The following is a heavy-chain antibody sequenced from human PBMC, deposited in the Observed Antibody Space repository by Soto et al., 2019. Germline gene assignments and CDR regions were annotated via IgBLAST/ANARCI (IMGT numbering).Heavy chain of an antibody. Sequence: GGSLRLSCAASGFTFSSYAMSWVRQAPGKGLEWVSAISGSGGSTYYADSVKGRFTISRDNSKNTLYLQMNSLRAEDTAVYYCAKGLDTLRYFDWLWPFDYWGQGTLVTVSS. CDR1: GFTFSSYA. CDR2: ISGSGGST. D-gene: IGHD3-9*01. J-gene: IGHJ4*02. CDR3: AKGLDTLRYFDWLWPFDY. V-gene: IGHV3-23*01.